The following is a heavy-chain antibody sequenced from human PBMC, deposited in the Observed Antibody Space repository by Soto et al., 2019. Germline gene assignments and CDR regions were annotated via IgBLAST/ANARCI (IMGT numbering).Heavy chain of an antibody. D-gene: IGHD6-13*01. Sequence: GGSLRLSCAASGFTFSSYAMSWVRQAPGKGLEWVSAISGSGGSTYYADSVKGRFTISRDNSKNTLYLQMNSLRAEDTAVYYCAKAQMPDSSSWFPIADYWGQGTLVTVSS. CDR2: ISGSGGST. J-gene: IGHJ4*02. CDR1: GFTFSSYA. V-gene: IGHV3-23*01. CDR3: AKAQMPDSSSWFPIADY.